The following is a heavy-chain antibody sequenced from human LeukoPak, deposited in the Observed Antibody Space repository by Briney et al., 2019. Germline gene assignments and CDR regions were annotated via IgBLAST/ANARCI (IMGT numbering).Heavy chain of an antibody. J-gene: IGHJ6*02. CDR2: IYYSGST. CDR1: GGSISSGGYY. CDR3: ARIRFPGYYYGMDV. Sequence: SETLSLTCTVSGGSISSGGYYWSWIRQHPGKGLEWIGYIYYSGSTYYNPSLKSRVTISVDTSKNQFSLKLSSVTAADTAVYYCARIRFPGYYYGMDVWGQGTTVTVSS. V-gene: IGHV4-31*03. D-gene: IGHD3-3*01.